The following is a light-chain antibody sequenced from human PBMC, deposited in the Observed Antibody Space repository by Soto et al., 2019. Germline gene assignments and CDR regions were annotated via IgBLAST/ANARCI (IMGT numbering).Light chain of an antibody. V-gene: IGLV1-40*01. CDR3: QSYDSSLSAHV. J-gene: IGLJ1*01. Sequence: QSVLTQPPSVSGAPGQRLSISCTGNSSNIGTGFDVHWYQQLPGTAPKLLIFANNNRPPGVPDRFSGSKSGTSAALAITGLQAGDEADYWCQSYDSSLSAHVFGTGTKLTVL. CDR2: ANN. CDR1: SSNIGTGFD.